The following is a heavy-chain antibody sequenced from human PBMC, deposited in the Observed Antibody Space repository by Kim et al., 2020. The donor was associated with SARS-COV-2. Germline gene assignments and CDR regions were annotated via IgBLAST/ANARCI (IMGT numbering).Heavy chain of an antibody. CDR3: ARVYGDVDPGEGY. D-gene: IGHD7-27*01. Sequence: SETLSLTCTVSGGSISSSSYYWGWIRQPPGKGLEWIGSIYYSGSTYYNPSLKSRVTISVDTSKNQFSLKLSSVTAADTAVYYCARVYGDVDPGEGYWGQGTLVTVSS. J-gene: IGHJ4*02. CDR2: IYYSGST. V-gene: IGHV4-39*07. CDR1: GGSISSSSYY.